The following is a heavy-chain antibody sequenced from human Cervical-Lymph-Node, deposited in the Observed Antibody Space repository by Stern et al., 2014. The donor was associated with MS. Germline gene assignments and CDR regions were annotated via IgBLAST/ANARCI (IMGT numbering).Heavy chain of an antibody. J-gene: IGHJ3*02. V-gene: IGHV3-9*01. CDR1: GFRFQDYA. CDR2: VHWSSATI. D-gene: IGHD6-19*01. CDR3: AKDILAVTDLCAFDI. Sequence: EVQLVESGGGLVQPGRSLRLSCAASGFRFQDYAMHWVRQAPGKGLEWVSGVHWSSATIGYADSVDGRFTISRDNAKNSLYLQMNNLTVDDTAIYYCAKDILAVTDLCAFDIWGLGTMVIVSS.